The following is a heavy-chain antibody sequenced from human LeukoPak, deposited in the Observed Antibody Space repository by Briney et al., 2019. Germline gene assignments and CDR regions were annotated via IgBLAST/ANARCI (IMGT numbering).Heavy chain of an antibody. CDR2: IKSDGSST. CDR3: ARESGYHGSGFDP. Sequence: GGSLRLSCAASGFTFSSYGMHWVRQGPGKGLVWVSRIKSDGSSTSYADSVKGRFTISRDNAKNTLYLQMNSLRDEGTAVYYCARESGYHGSGFDPWGQGTLVTVSS. CDR1: GFTFSSYG. V-gene: IGHV3-74*01. J-gene: IGHJ5*02. D-gene: IGHD3-10*01.